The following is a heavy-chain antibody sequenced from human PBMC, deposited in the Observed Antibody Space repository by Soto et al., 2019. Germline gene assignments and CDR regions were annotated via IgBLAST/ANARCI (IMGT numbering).Heavy chain of an antibody. D-gene: IGHD3-22*01. Sequence: QVQLVQSGAEVKKPGASVKVSCKASGYPFISYGITWVRQAPGQGLEWMGWINTYNGNTNYAQRFQGRVTMTTDTSTSTAYLEVRSLRSDDTAVYYCARAGIGYDSSGYYYWGQGTLDTVSS. CDR3: ARAGIGYDSSGYYY. CDR1: GYPFISYG. V-gene: IGHV1-18*01. CDR2: INTYNGNT. J-gene: IGHJ4*02.